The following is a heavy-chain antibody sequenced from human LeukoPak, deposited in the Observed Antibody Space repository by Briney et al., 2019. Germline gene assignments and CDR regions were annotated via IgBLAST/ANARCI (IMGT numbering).Heavy chain of an antibody. V-gene: IGHV3-30*18. CDR1: GFTFSSYG. CDR2: ISSDGSNK. J-gene: IGHJ6*02. Sequence: GGSLRLSCAASGFTFSSYGMHWVRQAPGKGLEWVAGISSDGSNKYYADSVKGRFTISRDNSKNTLYLQMNSLRAEDTAVYYCAKARIAVAGINLDYYYGMDVWGQGTTVTVSS. D-gene: IGHD6-19*01. CDR3: AKARIAVAGINLDYYYGMDV.